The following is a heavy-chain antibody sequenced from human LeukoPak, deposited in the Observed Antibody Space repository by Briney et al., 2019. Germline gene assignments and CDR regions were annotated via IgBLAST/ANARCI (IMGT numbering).Heavy chain of an antibody. V-gene: IGHV3-7*03. J-gene: IGHJ4*02. CDR1: GFTISSYW. Sequence: GGSLRLSCAASGFTISSYWMNWVRQAPGKGLEWVANIKQDGSEKKYVDSVKGRFTISRDNTQNSLYLQMNSLRAEDTAVYYCAIAVVVPAAPTYYFDYWGQGTLVTVSS. D-gene: IGHD2-2*01. CDR3: AIAVVVPAAPTYYFDY. CDR2: IKQDGSEK.